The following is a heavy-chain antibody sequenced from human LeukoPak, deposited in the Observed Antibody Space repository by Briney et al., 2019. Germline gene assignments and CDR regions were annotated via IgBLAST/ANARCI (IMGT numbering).Heavy chain of an antibody. CDR2: IYTSGST. CDR3: ARGGVDWSFDY. Sequence: PSATLSLTCTVFGGSISSYYWSWIRQPAGKGLEWIGHIYTSGSTNYNPTLKSRDTMSVDTSKNQFSLKLSSVTAADTAVYYCARGGVDWSFDYWGQGTLVTVSS. CDR1: GGSISSYY. D-gene: IGHD3-9*01. V-gene: IGHV4-4*07. J-gene: IGHJ4*02.